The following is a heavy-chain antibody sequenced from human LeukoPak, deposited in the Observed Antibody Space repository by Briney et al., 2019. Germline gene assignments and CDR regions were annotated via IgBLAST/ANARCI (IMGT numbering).Heavy chain of an antibody. CDR2: IYYSGST. J-gene: IGHJ4*02. V-gene: IGHV4-31*11. D-gene: IGHD3-10*01. Sequence: SETLSLTCAVSGESFSGFYWSWIRQHPGKGLEWIGYIYYSGSTYYNPSLKSRITISVDTSKNQFSLKLSSVTAADTAVYYCARYYYGSGSSLLNFDYWGQGTLVTVSS. CDR1: GESFSGFY. CDR3: ARYYYGSGSSLLNFDY.